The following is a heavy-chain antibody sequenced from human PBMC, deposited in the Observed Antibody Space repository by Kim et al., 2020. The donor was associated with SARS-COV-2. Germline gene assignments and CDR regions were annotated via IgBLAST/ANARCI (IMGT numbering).Heavy chain of an antibody. J-gene: IGHJ4*02. V-gene: IGHV3-9*01. D-gene: IGHD3-22*01. CDR2: ISWNSGSI. CDR3: AKVAKDYYDSSSPYYFDY. Sequence: GGSLRLSCAASGFTFDDYAMHWVRQAPGKGLEWVSGISWNSGSIGYADSVKGRFTISRDNAKNSLYLQMNSLRAEDTALYYCAKVAKDYYDSSSPYYFDYWGQGTLVTVSS. CDR1: GFTFDDYA.